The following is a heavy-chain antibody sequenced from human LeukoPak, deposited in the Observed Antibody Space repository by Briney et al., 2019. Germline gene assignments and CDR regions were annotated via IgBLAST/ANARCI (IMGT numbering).Heavy chain of an antibody. CDR3: ARQEGSGWSRYVNWFDP. D-gene: IGHD6-19*01. J-gene: IGHJ5*02. CDR2: TYYRSKWYN. V-gene: IGHV6-1*01. Sequence: SQTLSLTCAISGDSVSSNSAAWNWIRQSPSRGLEWLARTYYRSKWYNDYAVSVKSRITINPDTSKNQFSLQLNSVTPEDTAVYYCARQEGSGWSRYVNWFDPWGQGTLVTVSS. CDR1: GDSVSSNSAA.